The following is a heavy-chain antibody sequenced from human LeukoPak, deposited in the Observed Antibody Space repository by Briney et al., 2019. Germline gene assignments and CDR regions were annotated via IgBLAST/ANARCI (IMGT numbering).Heavy chain of an antibody. CDR1: GGSISNYY. CDR3: ARCSRGTSVGMDV. V-gene: IGHV4-59*08. CDR2: IYYSGNT. D-gene: IGHD1-1*01. Sequence: PSETPSLTCTVSGGSISNYYWTWIRQPPGKGLEWIGYIYYSGNTNYNPSLKSRVTISLDTSKNQLSLKLTSVTAADTAVYYCARCSRGTSVGMDVWGQGTTVTVSS. J-gene: IGHJ6*02.